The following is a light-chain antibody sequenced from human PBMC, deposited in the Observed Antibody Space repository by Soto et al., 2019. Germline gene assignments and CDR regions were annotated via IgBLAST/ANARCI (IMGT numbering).Light chain of an antibody. CDR2: GAS. V-gene: IGKV3-20*01. CDR3: QQYGSLPPGT. J-gene: IGKJ1*01. Sequence: EIVLTQSPGTLSLSPGERATLSCRASQSVSSNYLAWYQQKPGQAPRFLIYGASSRASGILDRFSARGSGTDFTLVIRRVEPAVFAVYYCQQYGSLPPGTSGQGTKVEIK. CDR1: QSVSSNY.